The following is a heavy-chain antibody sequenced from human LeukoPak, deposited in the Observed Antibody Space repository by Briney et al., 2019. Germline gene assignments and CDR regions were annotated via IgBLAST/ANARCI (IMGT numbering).Heavy chain of an antibody. CDR1: GFTFDDYN. J-gene: IGHJ4*02. CDR3: AKGYGDFDSYFDS. D-gene: IGHD4-17*01. CDR2: ISWDGGST. V-gene: IGHV3-43*01. Sequence: GGSLRLSCAASGFTFDDYNMHWVRQAQGKGPELVSLISWDGGSTYYADSVKGRFTISRDNSKNSLYLQMNSLRTEDTALYYCAKGYGDFDSYFDSWGQGTLVTVSS.